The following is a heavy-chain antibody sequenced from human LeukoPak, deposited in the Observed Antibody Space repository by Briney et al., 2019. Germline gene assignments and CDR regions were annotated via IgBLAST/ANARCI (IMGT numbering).Heavy chain of an antibody. CDR3: ARDQTTVVTLYYYYGMDV. CDR2: INPNSGGT. J-gene: IGHJ6*02. CDR1: GYTFTGYY. D-gene: IGHD4-23*01. Sequence: GASVKVSCKASGYTFTGYYMHWVRQAPGQGLEWMGWINPNSGGTNYAQKFQGWVTMTRDTSISTAYMELSRLRSDDTAVYYCARDQTTVVTLYYYYGMDVWGQGTTVTVSS. V-gene: IGHV1-2*04.